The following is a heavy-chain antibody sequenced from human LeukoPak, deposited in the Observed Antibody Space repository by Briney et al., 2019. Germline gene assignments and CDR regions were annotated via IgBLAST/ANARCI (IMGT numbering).Heavy chain of an antibody. CDR3: ASREYDNSNYYLYYFDY. CDR1: GFTFSSYS. Sequence: GSLRLSCAASGFTFSSYSMNWVRQAPGKGLEWVSSISSSSDIYYADSVKGRFTISRDNAKNSLYLQMNSLRAEDTAVYYCASREYDNSNYYLYYFDYWGQGTLVTVSS. CDR2: ISSSSDI. V-gene: IGHV3-21*04. J-gene: IGHJ4*02. D-gene: IGHD3-22*01.